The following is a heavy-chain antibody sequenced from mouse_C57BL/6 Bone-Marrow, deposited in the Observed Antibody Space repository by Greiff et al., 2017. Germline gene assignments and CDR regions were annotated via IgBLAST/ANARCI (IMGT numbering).Heavy chain of an antibody. Sequence: VQLQQSGAELVRPGASVKLSCKASGYTFTDYSINWVKQRPGQGLEWIARIYPGSGNTYYNEKFKGKATLTAEKSSSTAYMQLSSLTSVDSAVYFCAKVDGNSAFDYWGEGTTLTDSS. D-gene: IGHD2-1*01. J-gene: IGHJ2*01. CDR1: GYTFTDYS. CDR3: AKVDGNSAFDY. V-gene: IGHV1-76*01. CDR2: IYPGSGNT.